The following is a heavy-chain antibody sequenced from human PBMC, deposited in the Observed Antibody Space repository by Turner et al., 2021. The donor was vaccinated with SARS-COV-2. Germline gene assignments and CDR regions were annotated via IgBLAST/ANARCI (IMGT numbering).Heavy chain of an antibody. Sequence: QVQLQESGPGLVKPSETLSLTCTVPGGSISSKSWSWIRQSPGRGLEWIGYFYKIGSIDYNPTLRSRVTISLDTSKNQLSLNLISVTAADTAVYYCARHQGSASGYDHGMNVWGQGTAVIVSS. D-gene: IGHD1-26*01. J-gene: IGHJ6*02. CDR3: ARHQGSASGYDHGMNV. CDR1: GGSISSKS. CDR2: FYKIGSI. V-gene: IGHV4-59*08.